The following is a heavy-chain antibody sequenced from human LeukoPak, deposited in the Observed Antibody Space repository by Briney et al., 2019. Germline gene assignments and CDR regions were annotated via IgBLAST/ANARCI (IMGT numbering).Heavy chain of an antibody. CDR1: GGSITSSHW. Sequence: SGTLSLTCAVSGGSITSSHWWSWVRQSPGKGLECIGEIYHNGRTNYNPSLKSRVTMSVDKSKNQFSLKLSSVTAADTAVYYCARDPLWWSDVGSYWGQGTLVTVSS. J-gene: IGHJ4*02. D-gene: IGHD2-21*01. CDR3: ARDPLWWSDVGSY. CDR2: IYHNGRT. V-gene: IGHV4-4*02.